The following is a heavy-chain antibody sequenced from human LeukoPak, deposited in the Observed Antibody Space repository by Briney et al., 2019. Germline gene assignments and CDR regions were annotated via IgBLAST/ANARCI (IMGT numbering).Heavy chain of an antibody. V-gene: IGHV1-69*01. J-gene: IGHJ6*04. Sequence: SVKVSCKASGGTFSGYAISWVRQAPGKGLEWMGGIIPIFDTTNYAQRFQGRVTITADESTSTAYMELSSLRSEDTAVYYCARDTLSVVVPAAIQSTPDHYYYGMDVWGKGTTVTVSS. CDR2: IIPIFDTT. CDR1: GGTFSGYA. CDR3: ARDTLSVVVPAAIQSTPDHYYYGMDV. D-gene: IGHD2-2*01.